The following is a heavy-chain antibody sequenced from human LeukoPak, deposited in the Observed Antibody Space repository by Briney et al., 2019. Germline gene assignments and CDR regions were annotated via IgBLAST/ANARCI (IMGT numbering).Heavy chain of an antibody. Sequence: VASVKVSCKASGGTFSSYAISWVRQAPGQGLEWMGGIIPIFGTANYAQKFQGRVTITADESTSTAYMELSSLRSEDTAVYYCTRWGYYYDSSGYSLGAAFDIWGQGTMVTVSS. D-gene: IGHD3-22*01. CDR2: IIPIFGTA. V-gene: IGHV1-69*13. CDR1: GGTFSSYA. J-gene: IGHJ3*02. CDR3: TRWGYYYDSSGYSLGAAFDI.